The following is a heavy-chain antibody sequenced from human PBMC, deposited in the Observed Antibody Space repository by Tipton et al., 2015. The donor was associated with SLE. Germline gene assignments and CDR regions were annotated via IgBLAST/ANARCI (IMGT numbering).Heavy chain of an antibody. D-gene: IGHD2-2*01. CDR3: ASRSSTRTNYYYMDV. J-gene: IGHJ6*03. CDR2: IYYTGST. V-gene: IGHV4-31*03. CDR1: EGSISSGGYY. Sequence: TLSLTCTVSEGSISSGGYYWSWIRQHPGKGLEWIGYIYYTGSTYYNPSLKSRVAMSVDTSKNQFSLRLSSVTAADTGMYYCASRSSTRTNYYYMDVWGKGTTVTVSS.